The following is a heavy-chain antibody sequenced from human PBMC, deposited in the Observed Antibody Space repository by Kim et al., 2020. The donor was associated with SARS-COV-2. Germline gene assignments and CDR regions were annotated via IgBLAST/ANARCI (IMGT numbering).Heavy chain of an antibody. J-gene: IGHJ6*02. CDR3: ARHQLRSGWYVHEDYYYYGMDV. Sequence: GESLKISCKGSGYSFTSYWISWVRQMPGKGLEWMGRIDPSDSYTNYSPSFQGHVTISADKSISTAYLQWSSLKASDTAMYYCARHQLRSGWYVHEDYYYYGMDVWGQGTTVTVSS. CDR2: IDPSDSYT. V-gene: IGHV5-10-1*01. D-gene: IGHD6-19*01. CDR1: GYSFTSYW.